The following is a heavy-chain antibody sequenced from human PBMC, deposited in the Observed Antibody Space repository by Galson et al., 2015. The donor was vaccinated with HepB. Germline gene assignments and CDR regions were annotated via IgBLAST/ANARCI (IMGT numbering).Heavy chain of an antibody. J-gene: IGHJ4*02. D-gene: IGHD7-27*01. V-gene: IGHV4-39*01. CDR2: IYYSGST. Sequence: LSLTCTVSGGSISSSSYYWGWIRQPPGKGLEWIGSIYYSGSTYYNPSLKSRVTISVDTSKNQFSLKLSSVTAADTAVYYCASWVTITYFDYWGQGTLVTVSS. CDR3: ASWVTITYFDY. CDR1: GGSISSSSYY.